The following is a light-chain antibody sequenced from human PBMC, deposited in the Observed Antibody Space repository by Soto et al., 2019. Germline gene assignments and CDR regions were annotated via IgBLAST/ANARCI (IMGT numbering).Light chain of an antibody. J-gene: IGKJ5*01. V-gene: IGKV3D-20*02. CDR1: QTVSGRY. CDR2: DAS. CDR3: QQRNIWPPVT. Sequence: EIVLTQSPATLSVSLGESATLSCWASQTVSGRYLAWYQQRPGLAPRLLMYDASSRAAGIPARFSGSGSGTDFTLTISSLEPEDSAIYYCQQRNIWPPVTFGQGTRLEI.